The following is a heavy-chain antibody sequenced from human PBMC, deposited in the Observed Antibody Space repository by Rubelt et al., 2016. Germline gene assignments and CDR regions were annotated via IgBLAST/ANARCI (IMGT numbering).Heavy chain of an antibody. CDR3: ARADYYDSSGYHNWFDP. D-gene: IGHD3-22*01. V-gene: IGHV4-39*01. CDR2: IYYSGST. CDR1: GGSISSSSYY. Sequence: QLQLQESGPGLVKPSETLSLTCTVSGGSISSSSYYWGWIRQPPGKGLEWIGSIYYSGSTYYNPSLKSRVTRSVDTSKNQFSLKLSSVTAAETAVYYCARADYYDSSGYHNWFDPWGQGTLVTVSS. J-gene: IGHJ5*02.